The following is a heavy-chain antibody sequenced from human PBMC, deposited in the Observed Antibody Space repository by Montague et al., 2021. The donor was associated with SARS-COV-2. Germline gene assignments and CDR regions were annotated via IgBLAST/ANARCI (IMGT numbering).Heavy chain of an antibody. Sequence: TLSLTCTVSGGSISSGSYYWSWIRQPAGKGLEWIGCTYTSGSTNYYPSLKIPVTISVDTSENQFSLKLSSVTAADTAVYYWAKEPFSPLYDYYYGMDVWGQGTMVTVSS. CDR2: TYTSGST. CDR3: AKEPFSPLYDYYYGMDV. D-gene: IGHD3-3*02. J-gene: IGHJ6*02. V-gene: IGHV4-61*02. CDR1: GGSISSGSYY.